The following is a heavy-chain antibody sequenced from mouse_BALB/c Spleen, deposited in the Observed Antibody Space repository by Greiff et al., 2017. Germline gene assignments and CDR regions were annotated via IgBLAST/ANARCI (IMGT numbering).Heavy chain of an antibody. CDR2: ISSGSSTI. CDR3: ARSAAFDV. J-gene: IGHJ1*01. V-gene: IGHV5-17*02. CDR1: GFTFSSFG. Sequence: EVHLVESGGGLVQPGGSRKLSCAASGFTFSSFGMHWVRQAPEKGLEWVAYISSGSSTIYYADTVKGRFTISRDNPKNTLFLQMTSLRSEDTAMYYCARSAAFDVWGAGTTVTVSS.